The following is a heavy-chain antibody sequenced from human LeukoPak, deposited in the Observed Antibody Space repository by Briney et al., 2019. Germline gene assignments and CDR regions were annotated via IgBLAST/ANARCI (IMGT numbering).Heavy chain of an antibody. D-gene: IGHD6-19*01. J-gene: IGHJ4*02. CDR3: ASQPAVAGHFDY. Sequence: PGGSLRLSCAASGFTFGSYGMHWVRQAPGKGLEWVAVISYDGSNKYYADSVKGRFTISRDNSKNTLYLQMNSLRAEDTAVYYCASQPAVAGHFDYWGQGILVTVSS. CDR2: ISYDGSNK. CDR1: GFTFGSYG. V-gene: IGHV3-30*03.